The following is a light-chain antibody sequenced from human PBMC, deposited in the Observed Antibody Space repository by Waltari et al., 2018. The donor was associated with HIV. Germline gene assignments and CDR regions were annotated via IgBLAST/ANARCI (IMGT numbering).Light chain of an antibody. CDR1: SSDVGGYNY. J-gene: IGLJ2*01. CDR2: DVS. V-gene: IGLV2-11*01. CDR3: CSYAGSYTV. Sequence: QSALTQPRSVSGSPGQSVTISCTGTSSDVGGYNYVSWYQQHPGNAPKFMIYDVSKRPSGVPDRFPGSKSGNTASLTISGLQAEDEADYYCCSYAGSYTVFGGGTKLTVL.